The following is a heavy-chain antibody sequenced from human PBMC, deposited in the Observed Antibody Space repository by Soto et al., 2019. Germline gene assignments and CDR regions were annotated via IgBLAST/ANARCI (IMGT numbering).Heavy chain of an antibody. CDR2: INHSGST. J-gene: IGHJ4*02. Sequence: PSETLSLTCAVYGGSFSCYDLSWIRQPPGKGLEWIGEINHSGSTNYNPSLKSRVTISVDTSKNQFSLKLSSVTAADTAVYYCARHDKGIAAAGTYFDYWGQGTLVTVSS. D-gene: IGHD6-13*01. CDR1: GGSFSCYD. V-gene: IGHV4-34*01. CDR3: ARHDKGIAAAGTYFDY.